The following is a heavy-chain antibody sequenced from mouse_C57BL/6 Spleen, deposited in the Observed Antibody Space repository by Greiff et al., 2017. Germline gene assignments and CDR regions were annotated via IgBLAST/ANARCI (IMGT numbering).Heavy chain of an antibody. V-gene: IGHV1-42*01. D-gene: IGHD2-1*01. CDR2: INPSTGGT. Sequence: VQLQQSGPELVKPGASVKISCKASGYSFTGYYMNWVKQSPEKSLEWIGEINPSTGGTTYNQKFKAKATLTVDKSSSTAYMQLKSLTSEDSAVYYCARKGDGNYDYWGQGTTLTVSS. CDR1: GYSFTGYY. CDR3: ARKGDGNYDY. J-gene: IGHJ2*01.